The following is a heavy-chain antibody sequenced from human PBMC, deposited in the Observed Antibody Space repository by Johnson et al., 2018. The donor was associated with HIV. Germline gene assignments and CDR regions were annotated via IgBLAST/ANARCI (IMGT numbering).Heavy chain of an antibody. CDR3: ATGGGPAFDI. CDR2: IKSDGST. Sequence: VQLVESGGALIQPGGSLRLSCAASGFTFSSGFTFSVYWMHWVRQAPGKGLVWVSRIKSDGSTTYADSLKGRFTISRDNAKNTVYLQMNSLRAEDTAVYYCATGGGPAFDIWGQGTMVTVSS. D-gene: IGHD3-10*01. CDR1: GFTFSSGFTFSVYW. V-gene: IGHV3-74*01. J-gene: IGHJ3*02.